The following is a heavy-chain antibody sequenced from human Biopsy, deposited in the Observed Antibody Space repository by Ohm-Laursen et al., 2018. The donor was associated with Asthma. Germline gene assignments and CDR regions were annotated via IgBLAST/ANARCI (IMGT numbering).Heavy chain of an antibody. CDR3: AKASCYYFSCDLDV. J-gene: IGHJ6*02. V-gene: IGHV1-69*01. CDR1: GGTLNNYA. CDR2: ISPIFGPI. Sequence: GSSVKVSCKASGGTLNNYAINWVRQAPGQGLEWMGGISPIFGPIKYAEKFQGRVTLTADVFTNTVHMELTSLRSDDTAVLYCAKASCYYFSCDLDVWGQGTTVSVSS.